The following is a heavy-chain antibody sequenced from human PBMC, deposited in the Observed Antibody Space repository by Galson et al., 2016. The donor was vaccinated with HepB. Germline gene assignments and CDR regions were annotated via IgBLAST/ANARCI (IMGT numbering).Heavy chain of an antibody. Sequence: SLRLSCAASGFSFSPFPMHWVRQAPGKGLEWVALISHSRTNYADSVRGRFIVSADAAETVFYLQMNDLRGDDTALYYCARDNYNRVTGYYGSGMDVWGQGARVSVSS. J-gene: IGHJ6*02. CDR1: GFSFSPFP. D-gene: IGHD3-9*01. V-gene: IGHV3-30-3*01. CDR3: ARDNYNRVTGYYGSGMDV. CDR2: ISHSRTN.